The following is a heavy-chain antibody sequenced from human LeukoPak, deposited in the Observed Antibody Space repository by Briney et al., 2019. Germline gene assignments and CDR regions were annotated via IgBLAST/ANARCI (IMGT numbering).Heavy chain of an antibody. CDR3: AREDPQTTVPEGLDV. D-gene: IGHD4-17*01. V-gene: IGHV4-59*01. Sequence: SETLSLTCTVSGGSISNYYWSWIRQSPVKGLEWIGYIYFSGATNYNPSLKSRDTISVDTSKNQFSLKLSSVTAADTAVYYCAREDPQTTVPEGLDVWGQGTTVTVSS. CDR1: GGSISNYY. J-gene: IGHJ6*02. CDR2: IYFSGAT.